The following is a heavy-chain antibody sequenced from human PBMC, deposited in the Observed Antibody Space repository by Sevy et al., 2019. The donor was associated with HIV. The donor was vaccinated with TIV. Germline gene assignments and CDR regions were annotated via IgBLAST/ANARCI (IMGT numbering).Heavy chain of an antibody. Sequence: SETLSLTCAVSGGSISSSNWWSWVRQPPGKGLEWIGEIYHSGSTNYNPSLKSRVTISVDKSKNQFSLKLSSVTAADTAVYYCALIATKGYCSGGSCYLDAFDIWGQGTMVTVSS. CDR2: IYHSGST. CDR3: ALIATKGYCSGGSCYLDAFDI. J-gene: IGHJ3*02. D-gene: IGHD2-15*01. V-gene: IGHV4-4*02. CDR1: GGSISSSNW.